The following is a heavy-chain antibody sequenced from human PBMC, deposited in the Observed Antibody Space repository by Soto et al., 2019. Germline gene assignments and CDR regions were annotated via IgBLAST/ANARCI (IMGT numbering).Heavy chain of an antibody. V-gene: IGHV3-7*01. D-gene: IGHD3-16*01. Sequence: EVQLVESGGGLVQPGGSLRLSCAASGFTFSYYWMSWVRQAPGKGLEWVANIKQDGSETYYVDSVKGRFTISRDNAKNSLYRQLNSLRADDTAVYYRARYVSNSNSFAHGDQGPLVTFPS. CDR2: IKQDGSET. J-gene: IGHJ4*02. CDR1: GFTFSYYW. CDR3: ARYVSNSNSFAH.